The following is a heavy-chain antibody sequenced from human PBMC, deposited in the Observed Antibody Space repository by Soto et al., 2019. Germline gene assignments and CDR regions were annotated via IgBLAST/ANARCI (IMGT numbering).Heavy chain of an antibody. D-gene: IGHD1-7*01. CDR3: ARGRWNWNFQGYYYYGMDV. Sequence: LSLTCAVYGGSFSGYYWSWIRQPPGKGLEWIGEINHSGSTNYNPSLKSRVTISVDTSKNQFSLKLSSVTAADTAVYYCARGRWNWNFQGYYYYGMDVWGQGTTVTVSS. CDR1: GGSFSGYY. V-gene: IGHV4-34*01. J-gene: IGHJ6*02. CDR2: INHSGST.